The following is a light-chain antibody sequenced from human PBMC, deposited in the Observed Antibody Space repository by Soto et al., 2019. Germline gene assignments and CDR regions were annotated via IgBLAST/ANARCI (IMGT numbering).Light chain of an antibody. Sequence: DIKMTQSPSSLSASVGDRVTITCRASQSISSYLNWYQRKPGKAPKLLIYAASSLQSGVPSRFSGSGSGTDFTLTISSLQPEDFATYYCQQATSFPRTFGQGTKVDIK. CDR2: AAS. CDR1: QSISSY. J-gene: IGKJ1*01. CDR3: QQATSFPRT. V-gene: IGKV1-39*01.